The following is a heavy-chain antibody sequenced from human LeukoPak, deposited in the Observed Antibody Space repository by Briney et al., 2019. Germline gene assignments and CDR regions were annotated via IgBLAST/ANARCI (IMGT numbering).Heavy chain of an antibody. D-gene: IGHD3-10*01. CDR3: AREEYYYGSGNWFDP. CDR2: INAGNGNT. V-gene: IGHV1-3*01. J-gene: IGHJ5*02. CDR1: GHTFTSYA. Sequence: ASVKVSCKASGHTFTSYAMHWVRQAPGQRLEWMGWINAGNGNTKYSQKFQGRVTITRDTSASTAYMELSSLRSEDTAVYYCAREEYYYGSGNWFDPWGQGTLVTVSS.